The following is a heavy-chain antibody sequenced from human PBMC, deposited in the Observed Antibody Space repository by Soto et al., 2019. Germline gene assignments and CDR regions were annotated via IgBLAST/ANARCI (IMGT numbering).Heavy chain of an antibody. CDR2: SSNRDRST. CDR1: GFIFSDYY. Sequence: QVQLVESGGGLVKPGGSLRLSCAASGFIFSDYYMTWIRQAPGKGLEWLSCSSNRDRSTYYADSVKDRFVVSKDNAKHLLYLQMNRMRAEDPALYFCARAWKIEQFGVIILSNGLDVWGQGTKVTVSS. V-gene: IGHV3-11*01. CDR3: ARAWKIEQFGVIILSNGLDV. D-gene: IGHD3-3*01. J-gene: IGHJ6*02.